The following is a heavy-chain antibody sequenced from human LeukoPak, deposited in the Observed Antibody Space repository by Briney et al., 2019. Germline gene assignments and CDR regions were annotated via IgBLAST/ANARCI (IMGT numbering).Heavy chain of an antibody. D-gene: IGHD3-10*01. J-gene: IGHJ4*02. CDR3: ARWPSGAAFDY. CDR2: IYYSGST. CDR1: GGSISSHY. V-gene: IGHV4-59*11. Sequence: PSETLSLTCTVSGGSISSHYWSWIRQPPGKGLEWIGYIYYSGSTNYNPSLKSRVTISVDTSKNQFSLKLSSVTAADTAVHYCARWPSGAAFDYWGQGTLVTVSS.